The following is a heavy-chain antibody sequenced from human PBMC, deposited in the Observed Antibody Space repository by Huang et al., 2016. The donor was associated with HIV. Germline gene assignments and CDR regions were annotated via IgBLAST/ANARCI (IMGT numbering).Heavy chain of an antibody. CDR3: AKGRRAFDV. CDR2: IYPVDTKS. V-gene: IGHV5-51*03. J-gene: IGHJ3*01. Sequence: EVQLVQSGAEVKKPGEALKISCTGSGYSFSIYCIAWVRQMPGKGLEWMGIIYPVDTKSTDSPAFEGHVSISVDKSINTVYLHWSSLKASDTAIYYCAKGRRAFDVWGQGTWVTVSS. CDR1: GYSFSIYC.